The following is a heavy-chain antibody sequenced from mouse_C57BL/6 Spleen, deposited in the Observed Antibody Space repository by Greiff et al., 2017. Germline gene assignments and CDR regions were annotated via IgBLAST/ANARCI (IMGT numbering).Heavy chain of an antibody. J-gene: IGHJ4*01. CDR3: ARRDGYYVGYAMDD. Sequence: VQLQQSGAELAKPGASVKLSCKASGYTFTSYWLHWVKQRPGQGLEWIGYINPSSGYTKYNQKFKDKATLTADQSSSTAYMQLSSLTYEDSAVYYCARRDGYYVGYAMDDWGQGTSVTVSS. CDR1: GYTFTSYW. D-gene: IGHD2-3*01. V-gene: IGHV1-7*01. CDR2: INPSSGYT.